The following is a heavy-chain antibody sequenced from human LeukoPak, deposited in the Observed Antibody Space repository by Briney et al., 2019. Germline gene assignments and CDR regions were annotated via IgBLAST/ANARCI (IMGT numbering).Heavy chain of an antibody. Sequence: ASVKVSCKASGYTFTSYGISWVRQAPGQGLEWMGWISAYNGNTNYAQKLQGRVTMTTVTSTSTAYMELRSLRSDDTAVYYCARGPNSGYSGYAPLEFDYWGQGTLVTVSS. J-gene: IGHJ4*02. CDR3: ARGPNSGYSGYAPLEFDY. CDR2: ISAYNGNT. CDR1: GYTFTSYG. D-gene: IGHD5-12*01. V-gene: IGHV1-18*01.